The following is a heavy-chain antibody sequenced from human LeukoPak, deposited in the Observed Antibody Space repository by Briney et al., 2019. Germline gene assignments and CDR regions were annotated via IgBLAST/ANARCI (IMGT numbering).Heavy chain of an antibody. Sequence: PGGSLRLSCAASGFTFSSYSMNWVRQAPGKGLEWVSSISSSSSYIYYADSVKGRFTISRDNAKNSLYLQMNSLRAEGTAVYYCARVKGGENYDFWSNVKLAFDIWGQGTMVTVSS. CDR3: ARVKGGENYDFWSNVKLAFDI. CDR1: GFTFSSYS. D-gene: IGHD3-3*01. V-gene: IGHV3-21*01. J-gene: IGHJ3*02. CDR2: ISSSSSYI.